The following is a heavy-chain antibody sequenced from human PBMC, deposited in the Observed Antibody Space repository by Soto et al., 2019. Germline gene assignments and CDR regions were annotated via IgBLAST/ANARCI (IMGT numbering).Heavy chain of an antibody. D-gene: IGHD2-8*01. V-gene: IGHV3-66*01. Sequence: EMQLVESGGGLVQPGGSLRLSCVASGFTVSNNYMTWVRQAPGKGLEWVSHMYSGGGTYYTDSVKGRFTISRDSSPNTLYLQMDNVRAEDTAVYYCARDPGVNWAWGKGTTVTVSS. CDR3: ARDPGVNWA. CDR1: GFTVSNNY. J-gene: IGHJ6*04. CDR2: MYSGGGT.